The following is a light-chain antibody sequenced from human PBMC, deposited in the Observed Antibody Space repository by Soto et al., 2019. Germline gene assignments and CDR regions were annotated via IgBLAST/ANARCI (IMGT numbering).Light chain of an antibody. CDR2: GAS. CDR1: QSVGSK. CDR3: QQYDVWPALT. V-gene: IGKV3-15*01. J-gene: IGKJ4*01. Sequence: KVMTQSPVTVSVSPLEIVTLSFRASQSVGSKLAWYHQKPGQAPRLLIYGASNRATGIPVRFSGSGSGTEFTLTISSLQSEDSGVYYCQQYDVWPALTFGGGTKVDIK.